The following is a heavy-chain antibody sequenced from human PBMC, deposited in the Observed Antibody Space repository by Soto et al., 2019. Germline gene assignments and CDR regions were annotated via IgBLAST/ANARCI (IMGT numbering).Heavy chain of an antibody. CDR3: ARVVAAAKGGWFDP. J-gene: IGHJ5*02. V-gene: IGHV4-30-2*01. CDR2: IYNSGST. CDR1: GGSISSGDYS. Sequence: QMQLQESGSGLVKPSQTLSLTCAVSGGSISSGDYSWSWIRQPPGKGLEWIGYIYNSGSTHYNPSLKSRVTISVDRSKNQFSLKLTSVTAADTAVYYCARVVAAAKGGWFDPWGQGTLVTVSS. D-gene: IGHD2-15*01.